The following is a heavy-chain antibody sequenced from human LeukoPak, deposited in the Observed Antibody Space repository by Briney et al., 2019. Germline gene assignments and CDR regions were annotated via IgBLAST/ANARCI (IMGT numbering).Heavy chain of an antibody. CDR3: VKDPETVYSGSQDGMDV. CDR1: GFTFSSYA. CDR2: ISSNGGST. V-gene: IGHV3-64D*09. J-gene: IGHJ6*02. D-gene: IGHD1-26*01. Sequence: GGSLRLSCSASGFTFSSYAMHWVRQAPGKGLEYVSAISSNGGSTYYADSVKGRFTISRDNSKNTLYLQMSSLRAEDTAVYYCVKDPETVYSGSQDGMDVWGQGTTVTVSS.